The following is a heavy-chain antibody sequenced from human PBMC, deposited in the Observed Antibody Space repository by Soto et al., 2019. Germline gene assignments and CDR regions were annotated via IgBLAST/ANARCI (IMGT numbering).Heavy chain of an antibody. Sequence: GGSLRLSCAASGFTFSSYGMHWVRQAPGKGLEWVAVIWYDGSNKYYADSVKGRFTISRDNSKNTLYLQMNSLRAEDTAVYYCARPGGAGNYYYGMDVWGQGTTVTVSS. CDR3: ARPGGAGNYYYGMDV. CDR1: GFTFSSYG. CDR2: IWYDGSNK. D-gene: IGHD6-19*01. V-gene: IGHV3-33*01. J-gene: IGHJ6*02.